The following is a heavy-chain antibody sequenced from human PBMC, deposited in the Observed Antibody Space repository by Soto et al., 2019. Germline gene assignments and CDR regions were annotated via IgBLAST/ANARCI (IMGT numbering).Heavy chain of an antibody. CDR2: IWYDGVNK. Sequence: GGSLRLSCAASGFSFRSYAMHWVRQAPGKGLEWVAVIWYDGVNKYYADSVKGRFTISRDNSNNTLYVQMNSLKAEDTAVYYCAKDRMEYNSVWDPFDIWGPGTMVTVSS. J-gene: IGHJ3*02. D-gene: IGHD2-8*01. CDR3: AKDRMEYNSVWDPFDI. V-gene: IGHV3-33*06. CDR1: GFSFRSYA.